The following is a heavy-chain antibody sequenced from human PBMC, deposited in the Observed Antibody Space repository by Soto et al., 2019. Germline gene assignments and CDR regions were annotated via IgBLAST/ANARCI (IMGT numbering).Heavy chain of an antibody. CDR3: ARTITGPDDYGDIFDY. CDR2: IYSGGST. Sequence: GGSLRLSCAASGFTVSSNYMSWVRQAPGKGLEWVSVIYSGGSTYYADSVKGRFTISRHNSKNTLYLQMNSLRAEDTAVYYCARTITGPDDYGDIFDYWGQGTLVTVSS. D-gene: IGHD4-17*01. V-gene: IGHV3-53*04. J-gene: IGHJ4*02. CDR1: GFTVSSNY.